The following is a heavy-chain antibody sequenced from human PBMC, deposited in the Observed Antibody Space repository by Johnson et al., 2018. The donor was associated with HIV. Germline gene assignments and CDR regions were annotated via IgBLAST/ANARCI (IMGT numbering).Heavy chain of an antibody. D-gene: IGHD4-23*01. Sequence: EVQLVESGGGLVQPGGSLRLSCAASGFTVSSNYMSWVRQAPGKGLEWVSVIYSGGSTYYADSVKGRFTISSANSKNTLYLQMNSLRAEDTAVDYCARGGSGGNSEGAFDIWGQGTMVTVSS. CDR2: IYSGGST. CDR3: ARGGSGGNSEGAFDI. J-gene: IGHJ3*02. CDR1: GFTVSSNY. V-gene: IGHV3-66*01.